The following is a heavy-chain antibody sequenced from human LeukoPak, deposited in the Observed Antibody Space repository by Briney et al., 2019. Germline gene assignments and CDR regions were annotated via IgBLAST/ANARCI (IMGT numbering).Heavy chain of an antibody. D-gene: IGHD4-17*01. Sequence: PGGSLRLSCVVSGFTFSRYWMSWLRQAPGKGLEWVANIKEDGNEKYYVDSVKGRFTISRDNAQNSLYLQMNSLRAEDTAVYFCASHDYGDYASFDYWGQGTLVTVSP. CDR1: GFTFSRYW. V-gene: IGHV3-7*03. CDR2: IKEDGNEK. J-gene: IGHJ4*02. CDR3: ASHDYGDYASFDY.